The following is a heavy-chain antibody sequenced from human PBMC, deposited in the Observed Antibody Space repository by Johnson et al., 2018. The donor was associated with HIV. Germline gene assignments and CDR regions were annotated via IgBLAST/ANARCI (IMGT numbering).Heavy chain of an antibody. Sequence: QVQLVESGGGVVQPGRSLRLSCAASGFTFSSYAMHWVRQAPGKGLEWVGVISYDGSNKYYADSVKGRFTISRDNSKNTLYLQMNSLRVEDTAVYYCASEAKHHVGANRVSSFDIWGQGTMVTVSS. J-gene: IGHJ3*02. CDR1: GFTFSSYA. CDR2: ISYDGSNK. D-gene: IGHD1-26*01. V-gene: IGHV3-30-3*01. CDR3: ASEAKHHVGANRVSSFDI.